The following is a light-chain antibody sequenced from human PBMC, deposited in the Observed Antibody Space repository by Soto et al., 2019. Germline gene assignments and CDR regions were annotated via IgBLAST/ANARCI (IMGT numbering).Light chain of an antibody. J-gene: IGLJ1*01. V-gene: IGLV2-14*01. Sequence: QSVLTQPASVSGSPGQSITISCTGTSSDVGGYNYVSWYQQHPGKAPKLMIYEVSNRPSGVSNRFSGSKSGNTASQTISRLQAEDEADYYCSSYTSSSTLYVFGTGTKVTVL. CDR2: EVS. CDR1: SSDVGGYNY. CDR3: SSYTSSSTLYV.